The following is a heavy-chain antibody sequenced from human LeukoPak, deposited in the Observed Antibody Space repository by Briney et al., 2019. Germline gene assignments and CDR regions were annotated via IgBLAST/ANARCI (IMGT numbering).Heavy chain of an antibody. Sequence: SETLSLTCSVSGSPINSHYWSWIRQSPGKGLEWIGYVFNGGSTNYNPSLKSRVTMSLDTSRDQFSLRLSSVTAADTAIYYCASRPADSTWYGVFDYWSQGTLVTVSS. CDR1: GSPINSHY. V-gene: IGHV4-59*11. CDR2: VFNGGST. J-gene: IGHJ4*02. D-gene: IGHD6-13*01. CDR3: ASRPADSTWYGVFDY.